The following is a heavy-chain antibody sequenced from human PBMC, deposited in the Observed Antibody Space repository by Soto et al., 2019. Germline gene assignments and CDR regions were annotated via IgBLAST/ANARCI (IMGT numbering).Heavy chain of an antibody. D-gene: IGHD2-21*02. CDR2: ISGSGGST. CDR3: AKRDVPHSTSNAYFYDH. Sequence: EVQVLESGGGLAQPGGSLRLSCVISGLTSGTHGMTWVRRAPGRGLEWVSTISGSGGSTHYAESVQGRFTISRDTFGNTVFLQMNSLRAEDTAVYYCAKRDVPHSTSNAYFYDHWGRGVLVTVSS. CDR1: GLTSGTHG. V-gene: IGHV3-23*01. J-gene: IGHJ4*02.